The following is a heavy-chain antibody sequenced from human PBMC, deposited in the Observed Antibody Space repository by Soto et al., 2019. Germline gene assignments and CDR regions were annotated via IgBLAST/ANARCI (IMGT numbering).Heavy chain of an antibody. CDR3: AKSFPSYQRGYSYGYDY. CDR2: ISGSGGST. J-gene: IGHJ4*02. Sequence: GGSLRLSCAASGFTFSSYAMSWVRQAPGKGLEWVSAISGSGGSTYYADSVKGRFTISRDNSKNTLYLQMNSLRAEDTAVYYCAKSFPSYQRGYSYGYDYWGQGTLVTVSS. V-gene: IGHV3-23*01. D-gene: IGHD5-18*01. CDR1: GFTFSSYA.